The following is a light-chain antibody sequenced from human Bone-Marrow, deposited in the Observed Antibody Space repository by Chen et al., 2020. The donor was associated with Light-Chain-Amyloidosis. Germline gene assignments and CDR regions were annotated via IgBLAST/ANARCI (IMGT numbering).Light chain of an antibody. J-gene: IGKJ1*01. Sequence: EILMTQSPATLSVSPGESATLSCRASQSVSNNLAWYQQKPGQAPRLLIYLASARVTGIPARFTGSGSGTEFSLTISSLQSEDFAGYYCQQYNTWPRTFGRGTRVEFK. V-gene: IGKV3-15*01. CDR3: QQYNTWPRT. CDR1: QSVSNN. CDR2: LAS.